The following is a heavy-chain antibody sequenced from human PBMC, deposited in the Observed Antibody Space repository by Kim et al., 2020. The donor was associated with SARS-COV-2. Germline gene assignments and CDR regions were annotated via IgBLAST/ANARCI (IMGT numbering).Heavy chain of an antibody. D-gene: IGHD3-10*01. CDR2: INHSGST. CDR3: ARAEFRGVIITKLNWFDT. J-gene: IGHJ5*02. CDR1: GGSFCGYY. Sequence: SETLSLTCAVYGGSFCGYYWSWIRQPPGKGLEWIGEINHSGSTNYNPSSKSRVTISVDTSKNQFSLKLSSVTAADTAVYYCARAEFRGVIITKLNWFDTWGERTLVTVSS. V-gene: IGHV4-34*01.